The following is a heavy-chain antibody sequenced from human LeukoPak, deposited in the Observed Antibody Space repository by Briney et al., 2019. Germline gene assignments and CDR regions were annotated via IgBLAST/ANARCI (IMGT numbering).Heavy chain of an antibody. CDR1: GFTFSSYS. CDR3: ARDKGHDSSGYYRDY. CDR2: ISSGSTYI. J-gene: IGHJ4*02. V-gene: IGHV3-21*01. D-gene: IGHD3-22*01. Sequence: GGSLRLSCAASGFTFSSYSMNWVRQAPGEGLEWVSSISSGSTYIYYADSVKGRFTISRDNAKNSLYLQMNSLRAEDTAMYYCARDKGHDSSGYYRDYWGQGTLVTVSS.